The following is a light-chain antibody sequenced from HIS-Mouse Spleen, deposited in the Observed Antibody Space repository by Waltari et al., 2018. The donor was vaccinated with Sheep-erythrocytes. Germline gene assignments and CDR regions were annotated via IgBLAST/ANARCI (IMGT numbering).Light chain of an antibody. CDR2: EVS. J-gene: IGLJ3*02. CDR1: SSDVGGYNY. CDR3: SSYAGSNNWV. Sequence: QSALTQPPSASGSPGHSVTISCPGTSSDVGGYNYVPWYQQHPGKAPKLMIYEVSKRPSGVPDRFSGSKSGNTASLTVSGLQAEDEADYYCSSYAGSNNWVFGGGTKLTVL. V-gene: IGLV2-8*01.